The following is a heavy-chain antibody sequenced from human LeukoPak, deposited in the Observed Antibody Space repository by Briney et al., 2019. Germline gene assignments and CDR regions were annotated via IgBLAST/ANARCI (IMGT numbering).Heavy chain of an antibody. CDR3: ARDGPLWFGEFPTHDY. V-gene: IGHV1-2*02. J-gene: IGHJ4*02. CDR1: GYTFTGHY. Sequence: ASVKVSCKASGYTFTGHYMHWVRQAPGQGLEWMGWINPNSGGTNYAQKFQGRVTMTRDTSISTAYMELSRLRSDDTAVYYCARDGPLWFGEFPTHDYWGQGTLVTVSS. D-gene: IGHD3-10*01. CDR2: INPNSGGT.